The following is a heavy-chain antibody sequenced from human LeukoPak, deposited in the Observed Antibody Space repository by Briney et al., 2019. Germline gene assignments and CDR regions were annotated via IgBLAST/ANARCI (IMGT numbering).Heavy chain of an antibody. CDR1: GFTFSSYA. CDR2: ISGRGVST. V-gene: IGHV3-23*01. J-gene: IGHJ3*02. D-gene: IGHD3-3*01. Sequence: PGGSLRLSCAASGFTFSSYAMGWFGQPPGKGRGGAPAISGRGVSTYYADSVKGRFTISRDNSKNTLYLQMNSLRAEDTAVYYCAKDFGGGFDDFWSGYSLGVAFDIWGQGTMVTVSS. CDR3: AKDFGGGFDDFWSGYSLGVAFDI.